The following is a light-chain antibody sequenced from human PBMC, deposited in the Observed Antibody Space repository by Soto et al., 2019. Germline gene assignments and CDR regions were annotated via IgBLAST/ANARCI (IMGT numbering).Light chain of an antibody. CDR3: QQSYSTLWT. J-gene: IGKJ1*01. CDR2: AAS. CDR1: QSISSW. Sequence: DIQLTQSPSFLSASVVDRFTITFLASQSISSWLAWYQQKPGKAPKLLIYAASSLQSGVPSRFSGSGSGTDFTLTISSLQPEDFATYYCQQSYSTLWTFGQGTKVDIK. V-gene: IGKV1-39*01.